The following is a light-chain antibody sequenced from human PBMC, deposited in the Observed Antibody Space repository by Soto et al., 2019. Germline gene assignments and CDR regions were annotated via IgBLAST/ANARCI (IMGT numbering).Light chain of an antibody. CDR3: TSFTGSSTPVV. CDR2: EVN. J-gene: IGLJ2*01. V-gene: IGLV2-14*01. CDR1: SSDVGAYNY. Sequence: QSALTQPASVSGFPGQSITISCTGTSSDVGAYNYVSWYQQHPGKAPKLMLYEVNSRPSGVSSRFSGSKSGNTASLTISGLQGEDEADYYCTSFTGSSTPVVFGGGTKLTVL.